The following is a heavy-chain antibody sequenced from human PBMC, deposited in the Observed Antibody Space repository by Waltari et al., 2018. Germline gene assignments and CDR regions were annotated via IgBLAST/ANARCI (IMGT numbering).Heavy chain of an antibody. V-gene: IGHV1-8*03. J-gene: IGHJ5*02. Sequence: QVRLVQSGAEVKKPGASVKVSCKASGYTFTSCDINWGRQGTGPGLEWMGWMNTNRGNTGYAQKFQGRVTSTRNNSRIKAYRELSSLRSEDTAVYYWPGGRGIVGAIDPCGPGTLVTVSS. CDR1: GYTFTSCD. CDR3: PGGRGIVGAIDP. D-gene: IGHD1-26*01. CDR2: MNTNRGNT.